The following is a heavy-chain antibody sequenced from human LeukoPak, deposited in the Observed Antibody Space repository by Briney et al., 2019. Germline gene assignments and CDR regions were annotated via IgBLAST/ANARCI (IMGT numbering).Heavy chain of an antibody. CDR3: ARGGDGRQPIFLWFGEFQDNWFDP. V-gene: IGHV1-2*06. J-gene: IGHJ5*02. D-gene: IGHD3-10*01. CDR1: GYTFTGYY. Sequence: ASVNVSCKVSGYTFTGYYMHWVRQAPGQGLEWMGRINPNSGGTNYAQKFQGRVTMTRDTSISTAYMELSRLRSDDTAVYYCARGGDGRQPIFLWFGEFQDNWFDPWGQGTLVTVSS. CDR2: INPNSGGT.